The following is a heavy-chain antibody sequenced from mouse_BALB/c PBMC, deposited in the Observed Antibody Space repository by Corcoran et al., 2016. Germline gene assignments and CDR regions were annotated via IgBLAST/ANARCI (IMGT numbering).Heavy chain of an antibody. CDR3: ARLGFAY. J-gene: IGHJ3*01. Sequence: EVQLQQSGPELVKPGASVKMSCKASGYTFTSYVMHWVKQKPGQGLEWIGYINPYNDGTKYNEKCKGKATMTSDKSSSTAYMELSSLTSEDSAVDDWARLGFAYWGQGTLVTVSA. CDR1: GYTFTSYV. CDR2: INPYNDGT. V-gene: IGHV1S136*01.